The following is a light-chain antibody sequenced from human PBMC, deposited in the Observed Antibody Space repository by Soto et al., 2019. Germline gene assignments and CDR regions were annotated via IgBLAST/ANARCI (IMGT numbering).Light chain of an antibody. CDR1: SSNIGSTYD. Sequence: QSVLTQPPSVSGAPEQRVTISCTGSSSNIGSTYDVQWYQPLPGTAPKLLIHGNTNRPSGVPDRFSGSKSGTSASLAITGLQADDEADYSCQSYDDSLSVHCVFGTGTKVTVL. CDR3: QSYDDSLSVHCV. V-gene: IGLV1-40*01. J-gene: IGLJ1*01. CDR2: GNT.